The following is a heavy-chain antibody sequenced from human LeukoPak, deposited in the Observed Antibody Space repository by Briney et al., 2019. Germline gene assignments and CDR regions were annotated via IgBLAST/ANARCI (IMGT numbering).Heavy chain of an antibody. Sequence: GGSLRLSCAASGFTFSSYAMSWVRQAPGKGLEWVSAISGSGGSTYYADSVKGRSTISRDNSKNTLYLQMNSLRAEDTAVYYCAKDYYYDSSGYYPDAFDIWGQGTMVTVSS. CDR1: GFTFSSYA. CDR3: AKDYYYDSSGYYPDAFDI. CDR2: ISGSGGST. D-gene: IGHD3-22*01. V-gene: IGHV3-23*01. J-gene: IGHJ3*02.